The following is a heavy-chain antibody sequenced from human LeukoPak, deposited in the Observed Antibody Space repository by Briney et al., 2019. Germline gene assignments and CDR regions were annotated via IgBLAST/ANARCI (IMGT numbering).Heavy chain of an antibody. CDR2: LSDGGVRI. V-gene: IGHV3-23*01. Sequence: PGGSLRLSCIASGFTSSNYGMSWVRQAPGKGLEWVSGLSDGGVRIFYADSVKGRFTVSRDNSRNTLYLQMDSLRAEDTAVYYCANTHCDSSPIVWNFWGQGTLVTVSS. J-gene: IGHJ4*02. CDR3: ANTHCDSSPIVWNF. D-gene: IGHD6-6*01. CDR1: GFTSSNYG.